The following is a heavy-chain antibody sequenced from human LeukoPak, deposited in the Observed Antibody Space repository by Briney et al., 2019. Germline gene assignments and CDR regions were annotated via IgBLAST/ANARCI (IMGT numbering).Heavy chain of an antibody. Sequence: SETLSLTCTVSGYSISSGYYWGWIRQPPGKGLEWIGSIYHSGSTYYNPSLKSRVTISVDTSKNQFSLKLSSVTAADTAVYYCARAIAAAGKFDYWGQGTLVTVSS. D-gene: IGHD6-13*01. CDR3: ARAIAAAGKFDY. J-gene: IGHJ4*02. CDR1: GYSISSGYY. CDR2: IYHSGST. V-gene: IGHV4-38-2*02.